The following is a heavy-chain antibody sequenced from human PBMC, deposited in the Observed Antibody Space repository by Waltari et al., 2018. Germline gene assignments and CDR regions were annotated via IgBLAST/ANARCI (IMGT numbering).Heavy chain of an antibody. CDR2: ISGSGSII. CDR3: ARDPHQIAVAHWFDP. Sequence: EVQLVESGGGLVLPGGYLRLSCAASGVTFSVYEMNWVRQAPGKGLEWVSYISGSGSIIDYADSVKGRFTISRDNAKNSLYLQMNNLRAEDTAVYYCARDPHQIAVAHWFDPWGQGTLVTVSS. CDR1: GVTFSVYE. J-gene: IGHJ5*02. V-gene: IGHV3-48*03. D-gene: IGHD2-2*01.